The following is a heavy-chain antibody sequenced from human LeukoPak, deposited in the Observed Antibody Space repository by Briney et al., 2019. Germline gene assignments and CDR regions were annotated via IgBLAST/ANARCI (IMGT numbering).Heavy chain of an antibody. CDR2: IYSGGST. Sequence: PGGSLRLSCAASGFTVSSNYMSWVRQAPGKGLEWVSVIYSGGSTYYADSVKGRFTISRDNSKNTLYLQMNSLRAEDTAVYYCAREDIVVVPAAKSRVYYYYGMDVWGQGTTVTVSS. D-gene: IGHD2-2*01. CDR3: AREDIVVVPAAKSRVYYYYGMDV. J-gene: IGHJ6*02. CDR1: GFTVSSNY. V-gene: IGHV3-66*01.